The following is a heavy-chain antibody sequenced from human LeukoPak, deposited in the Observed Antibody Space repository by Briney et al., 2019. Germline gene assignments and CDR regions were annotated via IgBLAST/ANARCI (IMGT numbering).Heavy chain of an antibody. CDR1: GFTFSSYA. J-gene: IGHJ4*02. Sequence: GGSLRLSCSASGFTFSSYAIHWVRQAPGKGLEYVSAISSNGGSTYYADSVKGRFTISRDNSKNTLYLQMISLRAEDTAVYYCVKALYSSGWYCDYWGQGTLVTVSS. CDR2: ISSNGGST. V-gene: IGHV3-64D*06. D-gene: IGHD6-19*01. CDR3: VKALYSSGWYCDY.